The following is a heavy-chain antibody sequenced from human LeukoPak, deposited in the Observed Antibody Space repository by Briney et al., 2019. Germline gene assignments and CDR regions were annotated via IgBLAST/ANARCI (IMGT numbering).Heavy chain of an antibody. CDR3: ARAWSPYYYDSSGYYYFDY. J-gene: IGHJ4*02. D-gene: IGHD3-22*01. Sequence: PSETLSLTCTVSGGSISSGGYYWSWIRQHPGKGLEWIGYIYYSGSTYYNPSLKSRVTISVDTSKNQFSLKLSSVTAADTAVYYCARAWSPYYYDSSGYYYFDYWGQGTLVTVSS. CDR2: IYYSGST. CDR1: GGSISSGGYY. V-gene: IGHV4-31*03.